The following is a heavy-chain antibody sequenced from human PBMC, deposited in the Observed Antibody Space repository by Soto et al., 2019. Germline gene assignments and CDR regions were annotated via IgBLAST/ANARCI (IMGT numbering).Heavy chain of an antibody. V-gene: IGHV4-39*01. CDR1: GGSISSSGSS. D-gene: IGHD5-12*01. CDR3: ARQPVDILNWFDP. Sequence: TASETLSLTCTVSGGSISSSGSSWGWIRQPPGKGLEWIGGIYYSGSTYYKPSLKSRVTISADTSKNQFSLRLSSVTAADTAVYYCARQPVDILNWFDPWGRRTPVTVSS. J-gene: IGHJ5*02. CDR2: IYYSGST.